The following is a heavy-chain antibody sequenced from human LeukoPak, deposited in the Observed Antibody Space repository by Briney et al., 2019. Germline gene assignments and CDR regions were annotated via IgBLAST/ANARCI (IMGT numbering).Heavy chain of an antibody. CDR3: ARIFLGYSSGWYFDY. D-gene: IGHD6-19*01. CDR1: GDSISSYY. J-gene: IGHJ4*02. Sequence: SETLSLTCTVSGDSISSYYWSWIRQSPGKGLEWIGYIYYSGTTNYNPSLKSRVTMSVDTSKNQFSLNLSSVTALDTAVYYCARIFLGYSSGWYFDYWGQGTLVTVSS. V-gene: IGHV4-59*12. CDR2: IYYSGTT.